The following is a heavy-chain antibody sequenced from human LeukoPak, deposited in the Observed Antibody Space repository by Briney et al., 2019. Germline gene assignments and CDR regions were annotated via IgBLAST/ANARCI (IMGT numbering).Heavy chain of an antibody. CDR3: AKDSSLAAADY. J-gene: IGHJ4*02. V-gene: IGHV3-30*18. D-gene: IGHD6-13*01. CDR1: GFTFSNYG. Sequence: GRSLRLSCAASGFTFSNYGMHWVRQAPGKGLEWVAVISYDGSNKYYADSVKGRFTISRDNSKNTLYLQMNSLRAEDTAVYYCAKDSSLAAADYWGQGTPVTVSS. CDR2: ISYDGSNK.